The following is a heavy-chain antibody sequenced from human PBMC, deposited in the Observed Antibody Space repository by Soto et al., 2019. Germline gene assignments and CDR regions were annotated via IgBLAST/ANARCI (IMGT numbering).Heavy chain of an antibody. Sequence: SVNGSCKAAGYTFTSYFMHWRLQTPGQGLEWMGIINPSGGSTSYAQRFQGRVSMTRDTSTSTVYMELSSLRSEDTAVYYCARGLSGSYYKFDYWGLGTLVTVSS. CDR2: INPSGGST. CDR1: GYTFTSYF. J-gene: IGHJ4*02. V-gene: IGHV1-46*01. D-gene: IGHD3-10*01. CDR3: ARGLSGSYYKFDY.